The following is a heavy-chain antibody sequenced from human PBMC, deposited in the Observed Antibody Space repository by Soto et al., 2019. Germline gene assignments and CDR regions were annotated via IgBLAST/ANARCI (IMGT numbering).Heavy chain of an antibody. V-gene: IGHV4-4*02. CDR2: IHHGGST. CDR1: GGSVTSNNW. CDR3: AKNAEGGFYFDY. Sequence: QVRLQESGPGLVEPSGTLSLTCAVSGGSVTSNNWWSWVRQPPGEGLDYIGEIHHGGSTNYDPSLNSRVTISVDKSKSQFSLRLSSVTAADTAVYYCAKNAEGGFYFDYWGQGTLVIVSS. D-gene: IGHD3-16*01. J-gene: IGHJ4*02.